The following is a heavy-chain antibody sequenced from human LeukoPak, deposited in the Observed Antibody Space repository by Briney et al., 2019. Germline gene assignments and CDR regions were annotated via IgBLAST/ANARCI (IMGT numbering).Heavy chain of an antibody. CDR1: GFTFSYYL. V-gene: IGHV3-30-3*01. Sequence: GGSLRLSCAASGFTFSYYLIHWVRQAPGKGLEWVAELSYDGGNTYYADSVKGRFTISRDNSKNTLYLQMNSLRAEDTAVYYCAKEGTGIHFDYWGQGTLVTVSS. CDR3: AKEGTGIHFDY. CDR2: LSYDGGNT. D-gene: IGHD1-1*01. J-gene: IGHJ4*02.